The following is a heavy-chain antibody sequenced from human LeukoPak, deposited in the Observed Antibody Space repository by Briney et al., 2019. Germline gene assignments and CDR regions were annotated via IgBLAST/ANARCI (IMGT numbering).Heavy chain of an antibody. CDR3: ARGLTGIAAAGLRKFHFDY. CDR1: GGSFSGYY. CDR2: INHSGST. V-gene: IGHV4-34*01. J-gene: IGHJ4*02. D-gene: IGHD6-13*01. Sequence: SETLSLTCTVYGGSFSGYYWSWIRQPPGKGLEWIGEINHSGSTNYNPSLKSRVTISVDTSKNQFSLKLSSVTAADTAVYYCARGLTGIAAAGLRKFHFDYWGQGTLVTVSS.